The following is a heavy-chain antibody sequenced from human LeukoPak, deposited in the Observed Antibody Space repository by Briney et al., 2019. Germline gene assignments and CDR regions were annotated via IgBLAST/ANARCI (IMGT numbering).Heavy chain of an antibody. Sequence: TSETLSLTCTVSGGSISSYYWSWIRQPPGKGLEWIGEINHSGSTNYNPSLKSRVTISVDTSKNQFSLKLSSVTAADTAVYYCARRRLAYSSSFGRFDYWGQGTLVTVSS. CDR3: ARRRLAYSSSFGRFDY. V-gene: IGHV4-34*01. J-gene: IGHJ4*02. CDR1: GGSISSYY. D-gene: IGHD6-6*01. CDR2: INHSGST.